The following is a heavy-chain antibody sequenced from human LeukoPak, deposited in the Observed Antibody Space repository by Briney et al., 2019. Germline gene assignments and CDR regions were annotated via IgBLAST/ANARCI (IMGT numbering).Heavy chain of an antibody. Sequence: SETLSLTCTVSGCSISSYYWSWIRQPPGKGLEWIGYIYYSGSTNYNPSLKSRVTISVDTSKNQFSLKLSSVTAADTAVYYCARGTMVRGAPHYYYGMDVWGQGTTVTVSS. V-gene: IGHV4-59*01. CDR1: GCSISSYY. D-gene: IGHD3-10*01. CDR2: IYYSGST. CDR3: ARGTMVRGAPHYYYGMDV. J-gene: IGHJ6*02.